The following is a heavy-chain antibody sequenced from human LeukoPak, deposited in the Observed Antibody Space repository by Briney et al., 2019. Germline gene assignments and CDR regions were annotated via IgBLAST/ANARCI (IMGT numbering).Heavy chain of an antibody. CDR2: INHSGST. CDR3: ARDGGSYYDY. CDR1: GGSFSGYY. Sequence: SETLSLTCAVYGGSFSGYYWSWIRQPPGKGLEWIGEINHSGSTNYNPSLKSRVTIPVDTSKNQFSLKLSSVTAADTAVYYCARDGGSYYDYWGQGTLVTVSS. J-gene: IGHJ4*02. D-gene: IGHD1-26*01. V-gene: IGHV4-34*01.